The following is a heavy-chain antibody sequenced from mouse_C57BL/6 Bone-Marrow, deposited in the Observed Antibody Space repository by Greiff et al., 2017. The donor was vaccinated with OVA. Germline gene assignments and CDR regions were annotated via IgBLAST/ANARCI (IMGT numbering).Heavy chain of an antibody. D-gene: IGHD3-2*02. CDR3: ARHEDPGAAQASYYYAMDY. J-gene: IGHJ4*01. V-gene: IGHV1-62-2*01. CDR2: FYPGSGSI. Sequence: QVHVKQSGAELVKPGASVKLSCKASGYTFTEYTIHWVKQRSGQGLEWIGWFYPGSGSIKYNEKFKDKATLTADKSSSTVYMELSSLTSDDSAVYFCARHEDPGAAQASYYYAMDYWGQGTSVTVSS. CDR1: GYTFTEYT.